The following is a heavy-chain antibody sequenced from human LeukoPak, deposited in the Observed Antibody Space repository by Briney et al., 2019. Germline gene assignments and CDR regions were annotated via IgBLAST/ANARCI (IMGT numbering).Heavy chain of an antibody. J-gene: IGHJ4*02. Sequence: SETLSLTCAVYGGSFCGYYWSWNRQTPWPWLELKGGINHSGRTNYNPSLKSRVTISVDTSKNQFSLKLSSVTAADTAVYYCARSQQDFDYWGQGTLVTVSS. V-gene: IGHV4-34*01. CDR1: GGSFCGYY. D-gene: IGHD1/OR15-1a*01. CDR2: INHSGRT. CDR3: ARSQQDFDY.